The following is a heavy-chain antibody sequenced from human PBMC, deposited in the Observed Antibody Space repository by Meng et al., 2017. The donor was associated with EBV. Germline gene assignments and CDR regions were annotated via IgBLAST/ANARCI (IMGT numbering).Heavy chain of an antibody. CDR1: GGYFNNCG. V-gene: IGHV1-69*17. CDR3: VRDLWLRIGECV. J-gene: IGHJ4*02. Sequence: VQHVQAGAEEQKAGSAVKVSCKGCGGYFNNCGIRWVRQAPGQGLEWMGDITPVYGIANYAESFQGRVTISADTSTKTAYMDLSSLRSDDTAVYYCVRDLWLRIGECVWGQGTLVTVSS. CDR2: ITPVYGIA. D-gene: IGHD5-12*01.